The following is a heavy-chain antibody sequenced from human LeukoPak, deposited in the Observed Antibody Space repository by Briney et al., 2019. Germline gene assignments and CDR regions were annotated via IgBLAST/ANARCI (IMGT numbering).Heavy chain of an antibody. CDR3: AKDPRANYYYYMDV. CDR2: ISGSGGST. V-gene: IGHV3-23*01. D-gene: IGHD1-26*01. CDR1: GFSFKDYY. J-gene: IGHJ6*03. Sequence: GGSLRLSCAASGFSFKDYYFSWIRQAPGKGLEWVSAISGSGGSTYYADSVKGRFTISRDNSKNTLYLQMNSLRAEDTAVYYCAKDPRANYYYYMDVWGKGTTVTVSS.